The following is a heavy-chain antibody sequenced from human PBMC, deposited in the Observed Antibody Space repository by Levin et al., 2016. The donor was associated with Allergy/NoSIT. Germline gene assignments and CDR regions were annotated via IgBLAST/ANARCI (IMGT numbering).Heavy chain of an antibody. CDR3: ASHSSGYYYYYYGMDV. CDR1: GGSISSYY. Sequence: SETLSLTCTVSGGSISSYYWSWIRQPPGKGLEWIGYIYYSGSTNYNPSLKSRVTISVDTSKNQFSLKLSSVTAADTAVYYCASHSSGYYYYYYGMDVWGQGTMVTVSS. V-gene: IGHV4-59*08. J-gene: IGHJ6*02. CDR2: IYYSGST. D-gene: IGHD3-22*01.